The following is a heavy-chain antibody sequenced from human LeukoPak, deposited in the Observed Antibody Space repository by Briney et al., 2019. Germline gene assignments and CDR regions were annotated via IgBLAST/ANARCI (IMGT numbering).Heavy chain of an antibody. CDR2: MNANSGNT. CDR3: ARTYTSGWYLTYYFDY. V-gene: IGHV1-8*01. D-gene: IGHD6-19*01. Sequence: ASVKVSCKASGYTFTNYDINWVRQATGQGLEWMGWMNANSGNTGYAQKFQGRVTITRNTSISTAYMELSSLRSEDTAVYFCARTYTSGWYLTYYFDYWGQGTLVTVSS. CDR1: GYTFTNYD. J-gene: IGHJ4*02.